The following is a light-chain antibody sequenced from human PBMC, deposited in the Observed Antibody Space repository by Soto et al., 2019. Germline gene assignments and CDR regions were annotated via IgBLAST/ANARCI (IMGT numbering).Light chain of an antibody. Sequence: DIVMKQSPDTLSGAPVEIGTFCFMASQGVSRKLAWYQHKPGQAPRLLISGASTGATGIPARFSGSGSGTEFTLTISSLQSEDCAIYYCQQYNTWPITFGGGTKVDIK. J-gene: IGKJ4*01. V-gene: IGKV3-15*01. CDR3: QQYNTWPIT. CDR2: GAS. CDR1: QGVSRK.